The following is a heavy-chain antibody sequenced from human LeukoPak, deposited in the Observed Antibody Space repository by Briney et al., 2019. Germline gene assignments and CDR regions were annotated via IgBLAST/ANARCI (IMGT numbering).Heavy chain of an antibody. J-gene: IGHJ4*02. V-gene: IGHV1-69*13. D-gene: IGHD6-19*01. CDR1: GGTFSSYA. CDR3: ARVGAVEPFDY. Sequence: GASVKVSCKASGGTFSSYAISWVRQAPGQGLEWMGGIIPIFGTANYAQKFQGRVTITAGESTSTAYMELSSLRSEDTAVYYCARVGAVEPFDYWGQGTLVTVSS. CDR2: IIPIFGTA.